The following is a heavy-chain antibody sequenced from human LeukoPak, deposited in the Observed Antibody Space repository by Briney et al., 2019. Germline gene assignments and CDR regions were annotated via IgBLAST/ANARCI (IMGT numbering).Heavy chain of an antibody. D-gene: IGHD3-9*01. V-gene: IGHV3-21*01. CDR1: RFTFSSYR. J-gene: IGHJ4*02. CDR2: ISSRDSYI. Sequence: GGSLRLSCAASRFTFSSYRMNWVSQAQGKGLEWVSSISSRDSYIYYADSMKGRFTISRDNAKNSLYLQMNSLRAEDTAVYYCARESDISTGGRGSYFDYWGQGTLVTVSS. CDR3: ARESDISTGGRGSYFDY.